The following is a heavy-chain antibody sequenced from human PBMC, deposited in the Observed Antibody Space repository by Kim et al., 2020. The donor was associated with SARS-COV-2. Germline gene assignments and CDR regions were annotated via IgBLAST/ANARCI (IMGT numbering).Heavy chain of an antibody. Sequence: GGSLRLSCTASGFTLSDYYMNWIRQAPGKGLEWISYISSGGIVYYAGSVKGRFTISRDNSKNSVYLQLNNLRGEDTAVYYCVRDTGGFDYWGQGTLVSVS. J-gene: IGHJ4*02. CDR2: ISSGGIV. CDR1: GFTLSDYY. V-gene: IGHV3-11*01. CDR3: VRDTGGFDY. D-gene: IGHD3-10*01.